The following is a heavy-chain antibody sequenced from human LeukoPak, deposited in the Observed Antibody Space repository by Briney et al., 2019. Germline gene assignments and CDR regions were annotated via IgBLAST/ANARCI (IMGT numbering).Heavy chain of an antibody. V-gene: IGHV4-61*09. D-gene: IGHD3-22*01. Sequence: KTSQTLSLTCTVSGGTISSGSYYWSWIRQPAGKGLEWIGHIYTGGSSNYNPSLKSRVTMSVDRSKNQFSLKLSSVTAADTAVYYCASAEYYENRGGDVFDMWGQGTMVTVSS. CDR1: GGTISSGSYY. CDR3: ASAEYYENRGGDVFDM. CDR2: IYTGGSS. J-gene: IGHJ3*02.